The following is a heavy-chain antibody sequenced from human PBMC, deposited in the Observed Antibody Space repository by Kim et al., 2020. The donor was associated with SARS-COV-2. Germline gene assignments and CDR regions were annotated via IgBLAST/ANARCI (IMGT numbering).Heavy chain of an antibody. Sequence: ASVKVSCKASGYTFTSYAMNWVRQAPGQGLEWMGWINTNTGNPTYAQGFTGRFVFSLDTSVSTAYLQISSLKAEDTAVYYCARDLETLLLWFREQDYYYYGIDVWGQGTAVTVSS. CDR3: ARDLETLLLWFREQDYYYYGIDV. CDR2: INTNTGNP. CDR1: GYTFTSYA. D-gene: IGHD3-10*01. J-gene: IGHJ6*02. V-gene: IGHV7-4-1*02.